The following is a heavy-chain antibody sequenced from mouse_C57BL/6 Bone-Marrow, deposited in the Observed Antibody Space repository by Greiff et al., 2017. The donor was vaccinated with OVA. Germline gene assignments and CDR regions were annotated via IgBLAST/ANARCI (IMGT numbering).Heavy chain of an antibody. V-gene: IGHV1-54*01. J-gene: IGHJ2*01. Sequence: QVQLKQSGAELVRPGTSVKVSCKASGYAFTNYLIEWVKQRPGQGLEWIGVINPGSGGTNYNEKFKGKATLTADKSSSTAYMQLSSLTSEDSAVYFCARDYYGSRRYYFDYWGQGTTLTVSS. CDR2: INPGSGGT. CDR3: ARDYYGSRRYYFDY. CDR1: GYAFTNYL. D-gene: IGHD1-1*01.